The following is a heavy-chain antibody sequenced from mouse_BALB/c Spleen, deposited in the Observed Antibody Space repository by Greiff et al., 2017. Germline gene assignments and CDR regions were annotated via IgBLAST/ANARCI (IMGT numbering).Heavy chain of an antibody. CDR1: GFALTSYC. J-gene: IGHJ3*01. V-gene: IGHV2-9*02. D-gene: IGHD1-1*01. Sequence: VKLQESGPGLVAPSQCLTISCTASGFALTSYCVHWVRQPPGKGLEWLGVIWAGGSTNYNSALMSRLSSSKDNSKSHVLLTMNSLQTDDTAMYYWDRYCGSRPGFAYWGRETRLTVSA. CDR2: IWAGGST. CDR3: DRYCGSRPGFAY.